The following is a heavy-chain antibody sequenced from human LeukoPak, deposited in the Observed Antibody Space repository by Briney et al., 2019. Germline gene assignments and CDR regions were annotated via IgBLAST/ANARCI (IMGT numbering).Heavy chain of an antibody. J-gene: IGHJ6*03. CDR2: INPNSGGT. Sequence: ASVKVSCKASGYTFTGYYMHWVRQAPGQGLGWMGWINPNSGGTNYAQKFQGRVTMTRDTSISTAYMELSRLRSDDTAVYYCARVSSSPEYYYYYMDVWGKGTTVTVSS. CDR3: ARVSSSPEYYYYYMDV. CDR1: GYTFTGYY. D-gene: IGHD6-6*01. V-gene: IGHV1-2*02.